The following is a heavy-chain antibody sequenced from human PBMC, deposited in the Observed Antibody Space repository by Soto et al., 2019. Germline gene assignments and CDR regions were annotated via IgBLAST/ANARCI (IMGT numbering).Heavy chain of an antibody. CDR3: AKDAITMVRGVISYYGMDV. CDR2: ISWNSGSI. D-gene: IGHD3-10*01. J-gene: IGHJ6*02. CDR1: GFTFDDYA. Sequence: PGGSLRLSCAASGFTFDDYAMHWVRQAPGKGLEWVSGISWNSGSIGYADSVKGRFTIPRDNSKNSLYLQMNSLRAEDTALYYCAKDAITMVRGVISYYGMDVWGQGTTVTV. V-gene: IGHV3-9*01.